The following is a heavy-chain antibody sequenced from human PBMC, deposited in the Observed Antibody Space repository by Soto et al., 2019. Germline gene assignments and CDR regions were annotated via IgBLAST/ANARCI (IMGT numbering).Heavy chain of an antibody. J-gene: IGHJ3*02. CDR1: GGTFSDYA. D-gene: IGHD2-15*01. Sequence: SVKVSCKASGGTFSDYAINWVRQAPGQGLEWMGGIIPIFGTAHYAQKFQGRVTITADKSTRPAYVELSSLRSEDTAVYDCWVGYCSGGSCHSDTFDIWGQGTRVTV. CDR2: IIPIFGTA. V-gene: IGHV1-69*06. CDR3: WVGYCSGGSCHSDTFDI.